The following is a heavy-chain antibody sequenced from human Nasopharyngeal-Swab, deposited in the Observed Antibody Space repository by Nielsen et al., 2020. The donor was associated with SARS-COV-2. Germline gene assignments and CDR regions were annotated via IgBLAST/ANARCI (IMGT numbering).Heavy chain of an antibody. CDR1: GYSFTSYW. D-gene: IGHD3-22*01. V-gene: IGHV5-51*01. CDR3: ARAGYYDSSGYYIGVGQLDY. CDR2: IYPGDSDT. J-gene: IGHJ4*02. Sequence: GESLKISCKGSGYSFTSYWIGWVRQMPGKGLEWMGIIYPGDSDTRYRPSFQGQVPISADKSISTAYLQWSSLKASDTAMYYCARAGYYDSSGYYIGVGQLDYWGQGTLVTVSS.